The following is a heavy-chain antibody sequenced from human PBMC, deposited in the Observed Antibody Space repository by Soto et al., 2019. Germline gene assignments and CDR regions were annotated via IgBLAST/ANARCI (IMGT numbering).Heavy chain of an antibody. CDR3: ARGGDWNDVLGMGY. CDR2: IIPIFGTA. CDR1: GGTFSSYA. V-gene: IGHV1-69*13. D-gene: IGHD1-1*01. J-gene: IGHJ4*02. Sequence: EASVKVSCKASGGTFSSYAISWVRQAPGQGLEWMGGIIPIFGTANYAQKFQGRVTITADESTSTAYMELSSLRSEDTAVYYCARGGDWNDVLGMGYWGQGTLVTVSS.